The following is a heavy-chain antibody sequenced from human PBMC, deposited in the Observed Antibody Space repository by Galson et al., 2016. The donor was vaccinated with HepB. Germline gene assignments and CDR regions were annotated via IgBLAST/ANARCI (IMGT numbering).Heavy chain of an antibody. CDR1: RYTFTDYY. J-gene: IGHJ3*01. Sequence: SVKVSCKASRYTFTDYYIHWVRQAPGQGLDWLCWINPNTGGPDYAQKFQGRVTMTRYTSINPAYMELSSLRSDDTAVYYCARERLSSLGRMWDDAFDVWGQGTMVTVSS. CDR3: ARERLSSLGRMWDDAFDV. V-gene: IGHV1-2*02. D-gene: IGHD3-16*01. CDR2: INPNTGGP.